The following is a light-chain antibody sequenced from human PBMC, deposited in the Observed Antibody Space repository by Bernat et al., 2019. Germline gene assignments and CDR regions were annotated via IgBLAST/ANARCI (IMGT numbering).Light chain of an antibody. V-gene: IGLV3-25*03. Sequence: SYDLTQPPSVSVPPGQTARITCPGDALSKQYAYWYQQKPGQAPVLGIYKDTERPSGIPDRFSGSSSGTTVTLTISGVQAEDEAYYYCQSADNSGIYVGFGGGTKLTVL. J-gene: IGLJ2*01. CDR2: KDT. CDR3: QSADNSGIYVG. CDR1: ALSKQY.